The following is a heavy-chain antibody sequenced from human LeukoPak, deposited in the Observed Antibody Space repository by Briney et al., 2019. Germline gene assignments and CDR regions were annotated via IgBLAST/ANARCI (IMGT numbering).Heavy chain of an antibody. CDR1: GVSISSSNSY. CDR2: IYYTGNT. Sequence: SEALSLTCTVSGVSISSSNSYWGWIRQPPGKGLEWIGSIYYTGNTYYNASLKSRVTISIDTSKNQISLRLTSVTATDTAVYYCARQTGSGLFILPGGQGTLVTVSS. D-gene: IGHD3/OR15-3a*01. J-gene: IGHJ4*02. V-gene: IGHV4-39*01. CDR3: ARQTGSGLFILP.